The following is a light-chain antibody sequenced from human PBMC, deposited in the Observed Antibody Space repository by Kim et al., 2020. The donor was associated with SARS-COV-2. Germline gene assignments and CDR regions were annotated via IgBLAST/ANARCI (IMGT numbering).Light chain of an antibody. CDR3: AAWDDSLSGWV. Sequence: QSVLTQPPSASGTPGQRVTISCSGSSSNIGSNYVYWYQQLPGTAPKLLIYRNNQRPSGVHDRFSGSKSGTSASLAISRLRSEDEADYYCAAWDDSLSGWVFGGGTQLTVL. J-gene: IGLJ3*02. CDR1: SSNIGSNY. CDR2: RNN. V-gene: IGLV1-47*01.